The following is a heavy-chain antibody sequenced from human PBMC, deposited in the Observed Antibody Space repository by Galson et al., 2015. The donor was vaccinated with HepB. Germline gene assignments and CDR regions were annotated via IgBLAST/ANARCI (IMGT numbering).Heavy chain of an antibody. V-gene: IGHV4-30-4*01. CDR3: ASPTGDDLDV. CDR1: GGPISRPDYY. J-gene: IGHJ3*01. Sequence: LSLTCTVSGGPISRPDYYWSWIRQPPGKGLEWIGFIYYTGNTYYNPSLKSRLTMSLDTSKNQFSLKLTSVTAADTAVYYCASPTGDDLDVWGQGTMVTVSS. CDR2: IYYTGNT. D-gene: IGHD7-27*01.